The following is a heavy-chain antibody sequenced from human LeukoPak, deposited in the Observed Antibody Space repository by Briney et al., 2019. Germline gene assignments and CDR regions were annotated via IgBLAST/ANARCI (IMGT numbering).Heavy chain of an antibody. Sequence: SETLSLTCAVSGGSISSNNWWSWVRQPPGKGLEWIGEIYHSGSTNYNPSLKSRVTITVDKSKNQFSLKLSSVTAADTAVYYCASGYCSSTSCHGYYYGMDVWGQGTTVTVSS. CDR3: ASGYCSSTSCHGYYYGMDV. CDR2: IYHSGST. V-gene: IGHV4-4*02. CDR1: GGSISSNNW. J-gene: IGHJ6*02. D-gene: IGHD2-2*03.